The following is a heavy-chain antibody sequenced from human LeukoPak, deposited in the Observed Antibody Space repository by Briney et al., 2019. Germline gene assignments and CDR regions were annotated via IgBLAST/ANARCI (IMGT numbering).Heavy chain of an antibody. V-gene: IGHV1-24*01. J-gene: IGHJ5*02. CDR1: GYTLTELS. D-gene: IGHD4-17*01. Sequence: ASVKVSCKVSGYTLTELSMHWVRQAPGKGLEWMGGFDPEDGETIYAQKFQGRVTMTEDTSTDTAYMELSSLRSEDTAVYYCATHPGYGDYLNWFDPWGQGTLVTVPS. CDR3: ATHPGYGDYLNWFDP. CDR2: FDPEDGET.